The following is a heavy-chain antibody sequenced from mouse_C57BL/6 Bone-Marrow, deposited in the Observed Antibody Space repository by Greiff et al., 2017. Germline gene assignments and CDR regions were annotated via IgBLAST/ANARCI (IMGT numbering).Heavy chain of an antibody. V-gene: IGHV1-82*01. J-gene: IGHJ4*01. CDR2: IYPGDGDT. D-gene: IGHD1-1*01. CDR1: GYAFSSSW. Sequence: LVESGPELVKPGASVKISCKASGYAFSSSWMNWVKQRPGKGLEWIGRIYPGDGDTNYNGKFKGKATLTADKSSSTAYMQLSRLTSEDSAVYFCARLLPYAMDYWGQGTSVTVSS. CDR3: ARLLPYAMDY.